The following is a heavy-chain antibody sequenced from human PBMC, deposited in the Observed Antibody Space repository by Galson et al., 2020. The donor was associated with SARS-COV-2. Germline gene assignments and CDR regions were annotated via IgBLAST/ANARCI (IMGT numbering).Heavy chain of an antibody. J-gene: IGHJ4*02. V-gene: IGHV3-30*04. D-gene: IGHD6-19*01. CDR1: GFTFSSYA. CDR2: RFFDVSDK. Sequence: GESLKISFASSGFTFSSYAMPWVRQAPGKGLEWVAQRFFDVSDKYYGDSVKRRFTISRDSSKNTVYLQMNNLRADDTAVYYCAGDGQTSSGWVFDYWGQGTLVTVSS. CDR3: AGDGQTSSGWVFDY.